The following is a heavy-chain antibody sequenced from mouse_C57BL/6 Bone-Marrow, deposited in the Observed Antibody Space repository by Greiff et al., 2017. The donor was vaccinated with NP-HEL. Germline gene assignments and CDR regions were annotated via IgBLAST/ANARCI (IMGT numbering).Heavy chain of an antibody. J-gene: IGHJ1*03. V-gene: IGHV1-72*01. CDR3: AREEGWDGYYYWYFDV. Sequence: QVQLQQPGAELVKPGASVKLSCKASGYTFTSYWMHWVKQRPGRGLEWIGRIDPNSGGTKYNEKFKSKATLTVDKPSSTAYMQLSSLTSEDSAVYYSAREEGWDGYYYWYFDVWGTGTTVTVSS. CDR1: GYTFTSYW. D-gene: IGHD2-3*01. CDR2: IDPNSGGT.